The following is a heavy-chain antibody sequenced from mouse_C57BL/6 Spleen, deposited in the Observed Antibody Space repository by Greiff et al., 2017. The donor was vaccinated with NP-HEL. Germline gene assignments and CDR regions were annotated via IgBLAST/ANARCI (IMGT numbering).Heavy chain of an antibody. Sequence: QVQLQQSGAELVRPGASVTLSCKASGYTFTDYEMHWVKQTPVHGLEWIGAIDPETGGTAYNQKFKGKAILTADKSSSTAYMELRSLTSEDSAVYYCTRGFTTVPSFAYWGQGTLVTVSA. CDR3: TRGFTTVPSFAY. CDR2: IDPETGGT. V-gene: IGHV1-15*01. D-gene: IGHD1-1*01. CDR1: GYTFTDYE. J-gene: IGHJ3*01.